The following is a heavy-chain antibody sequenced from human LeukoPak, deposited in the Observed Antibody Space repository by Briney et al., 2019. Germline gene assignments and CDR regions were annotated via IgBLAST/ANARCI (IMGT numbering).Heavy chain of an antibody. CDR1: GGSFSGYY. Sequence: PSETLSLTCAVSGGSFSGYYWSWIRQPPGKGLEWIGEINHSGSTNYNPSLKSRVTISVDTSKNQFSLKLSSVTAADTAVYYCARGPYGSGSYYNLPTPFDYWGQGTLVTVSS. D-gene: IGHD3-10*01. V-gene: IGHV4-34*01. J-gene: IGHJ4*02. CDR2: INHSGST. CDR3: ARGPYGSGSYYNLPTPFDY.